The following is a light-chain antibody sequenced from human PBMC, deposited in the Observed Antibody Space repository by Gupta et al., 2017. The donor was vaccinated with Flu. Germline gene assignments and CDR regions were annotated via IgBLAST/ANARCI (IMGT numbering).Light chain of an antibody. CDR3: QKNNRAPRT. CDR2: AAS. Sequence: DIQMTQSPSSLSASVGDRVIITCRASQGISNYLAWYQQKPGAGPKLLIYAASTLQSGVPSRFSGRGSGTEFTLTISSLQPEDGATYYCQKNNRAPRTFGQGTKVEIK. CDR1: QGISNY. J-gene: IGKJ1*01. V-gene: IGKV1-27*01.